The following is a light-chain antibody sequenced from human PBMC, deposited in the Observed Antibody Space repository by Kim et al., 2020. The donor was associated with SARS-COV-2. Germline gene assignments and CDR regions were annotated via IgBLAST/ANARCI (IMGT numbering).Light chain of an antibody. V-gene: IGKV3-15*01. CDR2: GAS. J-gene: IGKJ4*01. CDR3: QQYNDWPLLT. CDR1: QIVRNN. Sequence: SPGERVTLSCRASQIVRNNLAWYQQRPGQATRLLIYGASTRATDISARFSGSGSGTEFTLTIRSLQSEDFAVYYCQQYNDWPLLTFGGGTKVDIK.